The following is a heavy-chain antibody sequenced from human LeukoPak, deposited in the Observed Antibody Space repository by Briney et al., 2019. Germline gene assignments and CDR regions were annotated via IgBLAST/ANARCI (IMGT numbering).Heavy chain of an antibody. CDR3: ARDRLFGSPGGMDV. CDR2: LYTVGNA. D-gene: IGHD3-10*01. Sequence: PGGSLRLSCSASGFTVSSNYMSWVRQAPGKGLEWVSVLYTVGNAYYADSVKGRFTFSRDTSKNRLYLQMNSLRAEDTAVYYCARDRLFGSPGGMDVWGQGTTVTVSS. CDR1: GFTVSSNY. V-gene: IGHV3-66*01. J-gene: IGHJ6*02.